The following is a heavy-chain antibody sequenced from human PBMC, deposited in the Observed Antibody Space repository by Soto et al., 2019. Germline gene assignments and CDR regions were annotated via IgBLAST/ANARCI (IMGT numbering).Heavy chain of an antibody. CDR3: ARDFLGGGYPRYSYRYMDV. V-gene: IGHV3-66*01. CDR2: IYSGGST. J-gene: IGHJ6*03. Sequence: EFQLVESGGGMVQPGGSLRLSCAASGFTVRSNYMSWVRQAPWKGLEWVAVIYSGGSTHYADSLKGRFTITRDDSNNTLYLQMNSLRVEDTAVYYCARDFLGGGYPRYSYRYMDVWGKGTTVTVSS. CDR1: GFTVRSNY. D-gene: IGHD5-12*01.